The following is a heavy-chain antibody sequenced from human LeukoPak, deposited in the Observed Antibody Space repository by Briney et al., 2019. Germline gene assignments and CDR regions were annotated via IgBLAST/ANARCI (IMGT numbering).Heavy chain of an antibody. CDR3: ARRLPSGYYNAMDV. CDR1: GYTFTSYD. D-gene: IGHD2/OR15-2a*01. Sequence: ASVKVSCKASGYTFTSYDINWVRQATGQGLEWMGWMNPNSGNTGYAQKFQGRVTMTRNTSISTAYMELSSLRSDDTAVYYCARRLPSGYYNAMDVWGQGTTVTVSS. J-gene: IGHJ6*02. CDR2: MNPNSGNT. V-gene: IGHV1-8*01.